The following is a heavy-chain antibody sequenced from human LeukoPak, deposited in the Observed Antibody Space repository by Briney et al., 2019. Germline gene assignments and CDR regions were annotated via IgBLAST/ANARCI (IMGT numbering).Heavy chain of an antibody. J-gene: IGHJ4*02. V-gene: IGHV4-31*03. D-gene: IGHD3-16*01. CDR3: ARGRYGWLPFDY. CDR1: GGSINNGGYY. CDR2: IYYSGSS. Sequence: SETLSLTCTVSGGSINNGGYYWSWIRQHPGKGLEWIGYIYYSGSSYYNPSLRSRVTISVDTSKNQFSLKLSSVTAADTAVYYCARGRYGWLPFDYWGQGTLVTVSS.